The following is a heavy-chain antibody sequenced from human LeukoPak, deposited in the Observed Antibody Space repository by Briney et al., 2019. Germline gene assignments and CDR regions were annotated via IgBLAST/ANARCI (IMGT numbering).Heavy chain of an antibody. D-gene: IGHD3-16*02. Sequence: GGSLRLSCAASGFTFSSYSMNWVRQAPGKGLEWVSYISSSSSTIYYADSVKGRFTISRDNAKNSLYLQMNSLRTEDTAVYYCARDYFTFGGVIVASWGQGTLVTVSS. CDR1: GFTFSSYS. CDR3: ARDYFTFGGVIVAS. V-gene: IGHV3-48*01. CDR2: ISSSSSTI. J-gene: IGHJ5*02.